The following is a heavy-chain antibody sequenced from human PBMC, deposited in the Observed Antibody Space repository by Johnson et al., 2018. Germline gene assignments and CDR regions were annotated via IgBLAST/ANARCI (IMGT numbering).Heavy chain of an antibody. CDR1: GFTFSSYG. Sequence: QVQLVESGGGVVQXGRSXRLXCAASGFTFSSYGMHWVRQAPGKGLEWVAVISYDGSNKSYADSVKGRFTISRDNAKNSLYLQMNSLRDEDTAVYYCARVSPNSIVVVPVYGMDVWGQGTTVTVSS. CDR3: ARVSPNSIVVVPVYGMDV. V-gene: IGHV3-30*03. CDR2: ISYDGSNK. D-gene: IGHD2-2*01. J-gene: IGHJ6*02.